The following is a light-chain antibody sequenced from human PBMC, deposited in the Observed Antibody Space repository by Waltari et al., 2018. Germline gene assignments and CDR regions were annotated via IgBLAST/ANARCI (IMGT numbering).Light chain of an antibody. J-gene: IGLJ3*02. Sequence: QAGLTQPPSVSKGLRQTATLTRTGNSDNVPNEGVAWLKQHQGHPPKRLSYRKDNRPSGISERFSASRSGNTASLTITGLQPEDEADYYCSTWDSSLSYWVFGGGTKLTVL. CDR1: SDNVPNEG. V-gene: IGLV10-54*04. CDR3: STWDSSLSYWV. CDR2: RKD.